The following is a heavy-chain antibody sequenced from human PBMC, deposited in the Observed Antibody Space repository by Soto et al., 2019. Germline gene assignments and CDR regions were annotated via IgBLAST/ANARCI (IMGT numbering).Heavy chain of an antibody. J-gene: IGHJ4*02. CDR1: GFTFSNAW. CDR3: TTDPDKWELTFDY. V-gene: IGHV3-15*07. D-gene: IGHD1-26*01. Sequence: PGGSLRLSCAASGFTFSNAWMNWVRQAPGKGLEWVGRIKSKTDGGTTDYAAPVKGRFTISRDDSKNTLYLQMNSLKTEDTAVYYCTTDPDKWELTFDYWGQGTLVTVSS. CDR2: IKSKTDGGTT.